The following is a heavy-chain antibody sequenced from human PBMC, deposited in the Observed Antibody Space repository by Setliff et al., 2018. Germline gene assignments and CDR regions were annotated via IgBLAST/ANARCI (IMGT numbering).Heavy chain of an antibody. CDR1: GFSLSTSGMR. V-gene: IGHV2-70*04. D-gene: IGHD3-22*01. J-gene: IGHJ4*02. Sequence: SGPTLVNPTPTLTLTCTFSGFSLSTSGMRVSWIRQPPGKALEWLARIDWDDDKFYSTSLKSRLTITKDTSKNQAVLTMTNMDPVDTATYYCALITPASDDSNYFGNWGQGTLVTVS. CDR3: ALITPASDDSNYFGN. CDR2: IDWDDDK.